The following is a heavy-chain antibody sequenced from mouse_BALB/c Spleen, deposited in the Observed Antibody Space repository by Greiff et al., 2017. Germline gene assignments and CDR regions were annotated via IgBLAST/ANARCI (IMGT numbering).Heavy chain of an antibody. CDR1: GFTFTDYY. J-gene: IGHJ4*01. V-gene: IGHV7-3*02. Sequence: EVQLVESGGGLVQPGGSLRLSCATSGFTFTDYYMSWVRQPPGKALEWLGFIRNKANGYTTEYSASVKGRFTISRDNSQSILYLQMNTLRAEDSATYYCARDIRGNYAVDYWGQGTSVTVSS. CDR3: ARDIRGNYAVDY. CDR2: IRNKANGYTT.